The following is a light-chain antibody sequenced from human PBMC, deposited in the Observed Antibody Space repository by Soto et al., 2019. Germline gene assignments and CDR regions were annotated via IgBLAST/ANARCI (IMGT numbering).Light chain of an antibody. CDR1: QSVSSSY. Sequence: EIVLTQSPGTLSLSPGERATLSCRASQSVSSSYLAWYQQKPGQAPRLLIYGASSRAIGVPDRFSGSGSGTDFTLSISRLEPEEFAVYYCQQYGSPCTFGQGTKLEIK. J-gene: IGKJ2*02. CDR3: QQYGSPCT. CDR2: GAS. V-gene: IGKV3-20*01.